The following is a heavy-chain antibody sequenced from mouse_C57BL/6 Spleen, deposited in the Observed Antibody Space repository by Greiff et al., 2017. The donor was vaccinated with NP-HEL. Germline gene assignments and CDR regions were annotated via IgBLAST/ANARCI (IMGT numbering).Heavy chain of an antibody. V-gene: IGHV1-64*01. J-gene: IGHJ4*01. Sequence: QVQLQQPGAELVKPGASVKLSCKASGYTFTSYWMHWVKQRPGQGLEWIGMIHPNSGSTNYNEKFKSKATLTVDKSSSTAYMQLSSLTSDDSAVYYCSRGKSYYYAMDYWGQGTSVTVSS. CDR2: IHPNSGST. CDR3: SRGKSYYYAMDY. CDR1: GYTFTSYW.